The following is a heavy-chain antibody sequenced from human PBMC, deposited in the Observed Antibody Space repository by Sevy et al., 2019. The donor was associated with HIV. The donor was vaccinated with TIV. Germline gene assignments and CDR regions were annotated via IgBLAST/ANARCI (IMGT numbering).Heavy chain of an antibody. CDR2: INTHGTNT. J-gene: IGHJ6*02. V-gene: IGHV3-74*01. CDR3: AREGVDFWSGPVDFDYGMDV. Sequence: GESLKISCAASGFTFSRYWMHWVRHAPGKGLVWVSRINTHGTNTIYAAYVKGRFTISRDNAKNTVSLQMNSLRADDTGVYYCAREGVDFWSGPVDFDYGMDVWGQGTTVTVSS. CDR1: GFTFSRYW. D-gene: IGHD3-3*01.